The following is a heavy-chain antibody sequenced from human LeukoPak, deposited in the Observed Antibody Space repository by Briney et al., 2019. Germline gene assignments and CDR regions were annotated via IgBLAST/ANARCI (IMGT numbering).Heavy chain of an antibody. CDR3: ARSRGMGYCSGGSCYSIGPTPFDY. D-gene: IGHD2-15*01. CDR1: GGTFSSYA. CDR2: IIPIFGAA. J-gene: IGHJ4*02. Sequence: SVKVSCKASGGTFSSYAISWVRQAPGQGLEWMGGIIPIFGAANYAQKFQGRVTITADESTSTAYMELSSLRSEDTAVYYCARSRGMGYCSGGSCYSIGPTPFDYWGQGTLVTVSS. V-gene: IGHV1-69*13.